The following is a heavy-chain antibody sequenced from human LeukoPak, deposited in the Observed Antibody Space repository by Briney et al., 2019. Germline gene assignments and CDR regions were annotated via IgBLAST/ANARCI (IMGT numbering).Heavy chain of an antibody. CDR2: ISYIGST. V-gene: IGHV4-59*01. J-gene: IGHJ3*02. CDR3: ARDLVTVTKGYDI. CDR1: GGSISGYY. Sequence: SETLSLTCTVSGGSISGYYWSWIRQPAGKGLEWIGYISYIGSTNYNPSLKSRVTISIDTSKNQFSLKLSSVTAADTAVYYCARDLVTVTKGYDIWGQGTMVSVSS. D-gene: IGHD4-17*01.